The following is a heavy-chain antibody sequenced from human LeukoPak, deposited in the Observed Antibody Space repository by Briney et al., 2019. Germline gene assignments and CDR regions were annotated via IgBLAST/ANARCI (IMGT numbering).Heavy chain of an antibody. CDR2: ISYDGSNK. CDR3: AIAVAGTSFDY. D-gene: IGHD6-19*01. V-gene: IGHV3-30*03. CDR1: GFTFSSYG. J-gene: IGHJ4*02. Sequence: GGSLRLSCAAPGFTFSSYGMQWVRQAPGKGLEGVAVISYDGSNKYYADSVKGRFTISRDNSKNTLYLQMNSLRAEDTAVYYCAIAVAGTSFDYWGQGTLVTVSS.